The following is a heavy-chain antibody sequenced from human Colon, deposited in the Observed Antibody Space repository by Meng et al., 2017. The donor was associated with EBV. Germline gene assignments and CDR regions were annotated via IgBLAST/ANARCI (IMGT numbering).Heavy chain of an antibody. J-gene: IGHJ5*02. CDR2: IYYIGGT. D-gene: IGHD3-10*01. CDR3: ARVSGRSFDP. CDR1: GAAVATGRYY. Sequence: QVTLQESGPGRVKPSETLSLTCTVSGAAVATGRYYGSWIRQPPGKGLEWIAYIYYIGGTNYNPSLKSRLTISLDTSKNQFSLSLRSVTAADTAVYYCARVSGRSFDPWGQGTLVTVSS. V-gene: IGHV4-61*01.